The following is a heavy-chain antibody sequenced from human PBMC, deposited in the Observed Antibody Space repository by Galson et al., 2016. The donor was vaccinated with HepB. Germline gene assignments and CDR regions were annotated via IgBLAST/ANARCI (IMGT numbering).Heavy chain of an antibody. Sequence: CAISGDSVYNNGAAWVWIRQSPSRGLEWLGRTFYRSTWENHYAGSVKNRITNSPDTSRNQFSLHLNSVTPEDPAVYYCARAVMLGRGMDVWGQGTTVTVSS. V-gene: IGHV6-1*01. J-gene: IGHJ6*02. D-gene: IGHD3-10*01. CDR3: ARAVMLGRGMDV. CDR2: TFYRSTWEN. CDR1: GDSVYNNGAA.